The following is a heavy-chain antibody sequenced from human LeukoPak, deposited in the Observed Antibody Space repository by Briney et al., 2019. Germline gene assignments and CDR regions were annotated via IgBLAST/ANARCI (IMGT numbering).Heavy chain of an antibody. Sequence: AGGSLRLSCAASGFTFSNFWMSWVRQAPGKGLEWVANIKGDGSEKYHVDSVKGRFTIPRDNAKNSLYLQMNSLRAEDTAVYYCAKFPYGDYVHYWGQGTLVTVSS. J-gene: IGHJ4*02. D-gene: IGHD4-17*01. V-gene: IGHV3-7*05. CDR2: IKGDGSEK. CDR1: GFTFSNFW. CDR3: AKFPYGDYVHY.